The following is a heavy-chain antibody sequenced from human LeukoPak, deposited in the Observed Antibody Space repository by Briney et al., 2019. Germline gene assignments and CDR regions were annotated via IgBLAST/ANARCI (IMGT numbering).Heavy chain of an antibody. CDR3: AREPQPYYYDSSGYYYFDY. J-gene: IGHJ4*02. CDR2: IYTSGHT. CDR1: GGSISVYY. V-gene: IGHV4-4*07. D-gene: IGHD3-22*01. Sequence: PSETLSLTCTVSGGSISVYYCSWIRHPAGKGLEWIGRIYTSGHTNYNPRLKSRVTISVDTSKNQFSLKLRSVPAADTAVYYCAREPQPYYYDSSGYYYFDYWGQGTLVTVSS.